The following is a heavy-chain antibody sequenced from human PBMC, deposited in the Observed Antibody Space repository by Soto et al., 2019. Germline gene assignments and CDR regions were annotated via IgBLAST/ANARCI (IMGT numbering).Heavy chain of an antibody. CDR3: LGGVATTGHYYGFDV. D-gene: IGHD5-12*01. Sequence: QVQLVQSGAEVKKPGASVKVSCKASGYVFTSYYLHWARQAPGQGLEWMGWINPNTGDTYYARNFESRITLTRDTSTNPASMELWNLRSADTAVYYCLGGVATTGHYYGFDVWGQGTAVNVSS. CDR2: INPNTGDT. V-gene: IGHV1-2*02. J-gene: IGHJ6*02. CDR1: GYVFTSYY.